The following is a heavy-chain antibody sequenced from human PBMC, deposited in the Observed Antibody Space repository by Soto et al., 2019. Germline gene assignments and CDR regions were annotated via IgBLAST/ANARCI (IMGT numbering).Heavy chain of an antibody. D-gene: IGHD6-19*01. CDR1: GGCVSSASYY. J-gene: IGHJ3*02. CDR3: AREAVAAKRAFDI. V-gene: IGHV4-61*01. Sequence: SATLSLTCIVSGGCVSSASYYWSRIRQPPGKGLEWIGDIYYSGSTKYNPSLKSRVTISVDTSKNQFSLKLSSVTAADTAVYYCAREAVAAKRAFDIWGQGTMVT. CDR2: IYYSGST.